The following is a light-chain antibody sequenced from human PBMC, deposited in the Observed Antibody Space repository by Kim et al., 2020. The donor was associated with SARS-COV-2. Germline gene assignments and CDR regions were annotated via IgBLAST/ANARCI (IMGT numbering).Light chain of an antibody. CDR3: QKYNSAPTWT. CDR1: QGISNY. J-gene: IGKJ1*01. V-gene: IGKV1-27*01. CDR2: AAS. Sequence: SVGDRVTITCRASQGISNYLAWYQQKPGKVPKLLIYAASALQSGVPSRFSGSGSWTDFTLTISSLQPEDVATYYCQKYNSAPTWTFGQGTKVDIK.